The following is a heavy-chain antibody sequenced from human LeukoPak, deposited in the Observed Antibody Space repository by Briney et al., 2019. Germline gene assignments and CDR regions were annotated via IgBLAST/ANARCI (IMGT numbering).Heavy chain of an antibody. CDR2: IIPILGIA. Sequence: SVKVSCKVSGYTLTELSMHWVRQAPGQGLEWMGRIIPILGIANYAQKFQGRVTITADKSTSTAYMELGSLRSEDTAVYYCARDPSLRWGYYYYGMDVWGQGTTVTVSS. CDR1: GYTLTELS. V-gene: IGHV1-69*04. CDR3: ARDPSLRWGYYYYGMDV. D-gene: IGHD7-27*01. J-gene: IGHJ6*02.